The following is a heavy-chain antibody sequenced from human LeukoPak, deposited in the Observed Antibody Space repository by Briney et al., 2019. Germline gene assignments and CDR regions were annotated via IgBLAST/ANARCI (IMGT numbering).Heavy chain of an antibody. J-gene: IGHJ4*02. CDR3: ARRTQYLAFDY. V-gene: IGHV3-7*01. CDR1: GFTFSSSW. Sequence: GGSLRLSCTASGFTFSSSWMSWVRQAPGKGLEWVANIKEDGSEKYYVDSVKGRFTISRDTAKNSLYLQMSSLRAEDTGIYYCARRTQYLAFDYWGQGTLVTVSS. CDR2: IKEDGSEK. D-gene: IGHD2-15*01.